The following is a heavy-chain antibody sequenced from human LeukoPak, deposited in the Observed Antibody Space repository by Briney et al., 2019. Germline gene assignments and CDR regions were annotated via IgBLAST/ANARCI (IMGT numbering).Heavy chain of an antibody. J-gene: IGHJ4*02. Sequence: GGSLRLSCAASGFTFSSYEMTWVRQAPGKGLEWVSYISSSSSTIYYADSVKGRFTISRDNAKNSLYLQMNSLRAEDTAVYYCARRGSIAAAGTGFCFDYWGQGTLVTVSS. D-gene: IGHD6-13*01. CDR1: GFTFSSYE. V-gene: IGHV3-48*01. CDR3: ARRGSIAAAGTGFCFDY. CDR2: ISSSSSTI.